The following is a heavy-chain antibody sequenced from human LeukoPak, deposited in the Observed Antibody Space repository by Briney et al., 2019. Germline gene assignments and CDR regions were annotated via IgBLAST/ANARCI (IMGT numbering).Heavy chain of an antibody. CDR1: GYTFTSYG. D-gene: IGHD6-13*01. J-gene: IGHJ5*02. V-gene: IGHV1-18*01. CDR2: ISAYNGNT. Sequence: ASVKVSCKASGYTFTSYGISWVRQAPGQGLEWMGWISAYNGNTNYAQKLQGRVTMTTDTSTSTAYMELRSLRSDDTAVYYCARGLENRIAAAGVGLFDPWGQGTLVTVSS. CDR3: ARGLENRIAAAGVGLFDP.